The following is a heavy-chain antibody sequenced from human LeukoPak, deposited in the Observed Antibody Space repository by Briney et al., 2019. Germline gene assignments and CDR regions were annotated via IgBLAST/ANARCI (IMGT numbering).Heavy chain of an antibody. CDR2: ISSSGSTI. CDR1: GFTFSDYY. Sequence: GGSLRLSCAASGFTFSDYYMSWIRQAPGKGLEWVSYISSSGSTIYYADSVEGRFTISRDNAKNSLYLQMNSLRAEDTAVYYCARAHDIGYLPYDAFDIWGQGTMVTVSS. J-gene: IGHJ3*02. D-gene: IGHD3-9*01. CDR3: ARAHDIGYLPYDAFDI. V-gene: IGHV3-11*01.